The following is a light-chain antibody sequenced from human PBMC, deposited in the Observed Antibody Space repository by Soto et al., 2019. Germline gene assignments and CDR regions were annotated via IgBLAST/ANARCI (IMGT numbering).Light chain of an antibody. CDR1: QSVGGS. CDR2: HKS. J-gene: IGKJ1*01. V-gene: IGKV3-20*01. Sequence: ERPGXGCVYPEESDXXXXXASQSVGGSVAWSQQKXGKAPRLLVCHKSXRATGIPDRFSASGSGTDFTLATSRLEPEDVAVYYCHQYQGSPRKCGQGTKVDIK. CDR3: HQYQGSPRK.